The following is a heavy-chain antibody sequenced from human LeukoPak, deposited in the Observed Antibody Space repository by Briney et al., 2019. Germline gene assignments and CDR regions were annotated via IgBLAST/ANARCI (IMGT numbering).Heavy chain of an antibody. J-gene: IGHJ6*03. Sequence: PSETLSLTCVVYGGSFSGYYWSWIRQPPGKGLEWIGEINHSGSTNYNPSLKSRVTISVDTSKNQFSLKLSSVTAADTAVYYCARGMRDGYKYYYYYMDVWGKGTTVTVSS. V-gene: IGHV4-34*01. CDR3: ARGMRDGYKYYYYYMDV. D-gene: IGHD5-24*01. CDR2: INHSGST. CDR1: GGSFSGYY.